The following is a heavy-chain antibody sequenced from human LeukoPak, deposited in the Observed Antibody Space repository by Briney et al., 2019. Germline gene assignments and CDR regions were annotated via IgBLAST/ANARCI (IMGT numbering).Heavy chain of an antibody. V-gene: IGHV4-30-2*01. D-gene: IGHD2-2*01. J-gene: IGHJ4*02. CDR1: GGSISSGGYS. CDR2: IYHSGST. CDR3: ARDALGYCSSTSCSD. Sequence: SQTLSLTCAVSGGSISSGGYSWSWIRQPPGKGLEWIGYIYHSGSTYYNPSLKSRVTISVDTSKNQFSLKLSSVTAADTAVYYCARDALGYCSSTSCSDWGQGTLVTVSS.